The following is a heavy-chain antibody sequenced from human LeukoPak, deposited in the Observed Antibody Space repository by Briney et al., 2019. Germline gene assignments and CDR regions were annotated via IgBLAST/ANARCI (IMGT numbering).Heavy chain of an antibody. J-gene: IGHJ3*02. CDR1: GFTFSSYW. V-gene: IGHV3-7*03. CDR2: IKQEGSEK. D-gene: IGHD3-22*01. Sequence: PGGSLRLSCAASGFTFSSYWMSWVRQAPGKGLEWVANIKQEGSEKYYVDSVKGRFTISRDNAKNSLYLQMNSLRAEDTAVYYCARDIYYDSSGPKSSYAFDIWGQGTMVTVSS. CDR3: ARDIYYDSSGPKSSYAFDI.